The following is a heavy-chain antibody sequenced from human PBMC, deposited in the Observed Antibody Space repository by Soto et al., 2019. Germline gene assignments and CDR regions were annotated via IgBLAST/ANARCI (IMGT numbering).Heavy chain of an antibody. D-gene: IGHD5-12*01. V-gene: IGHV3-74*01. CDR1: GFTFSKYW. CDR3: ARGGSGLWLNDY. Sequence: EVQLVESGGGLVQPGGSLRLSCAASGFTFSKYWIHWVRQAPGKGLVWVSRIKGDESTTNYADSVKGRFTISRDNANDVVFLHMNTMTADDTAVYYCARGGSGLWLNDYWGQGTLVTVSS. CDR2: IKGDESTT. J-gene: IGHJ4*02.